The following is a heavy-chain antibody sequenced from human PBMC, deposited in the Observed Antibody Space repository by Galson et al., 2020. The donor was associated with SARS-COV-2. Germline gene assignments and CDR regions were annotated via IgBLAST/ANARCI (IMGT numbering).Heavy chain of an antibody. D-gene: IGHD3-10*01. CDR3: ARDKIMTMAGCYYGMDV. Sequence: ESGPTLVKPTQTLTLTCTFSGFSLSTSGMCVSWIRQPPGKALEWLARIDWDDDKYYSTSLKTRLTISKDTSKNQVVLTMTNMDPVDTATYYCARDKIMTMAGCYYGMDVWGQGTTVSVSS. CDR1: GFSLSTSGMC. J-gene: IGHJ6*02. CDR2: IDWDDDK. V-gene: IGHV2-70*11.